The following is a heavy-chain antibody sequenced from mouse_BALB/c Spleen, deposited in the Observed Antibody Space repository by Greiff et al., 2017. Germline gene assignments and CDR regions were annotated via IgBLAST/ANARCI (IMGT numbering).Heavy chain of an antibody. J-gene: IGHJ4*01. V-gene: IGHV2-3*01. CDR3: AKGHYGYAMDY. Sequence: QVQLKESGPGLVASSQSLSITCTVSGFSLTSYGVSWVRQPPGKGLEWLGVIWGDGSTNYHSALISRLSISKDNSKSQVFLKLNSLQTDDTATYYCAKGHYGYAMDYWGQGTSVTVSS. D-gene: IGHD1-2*01. CDR1: GFSLTSYG. CDR2: IWGDGST.